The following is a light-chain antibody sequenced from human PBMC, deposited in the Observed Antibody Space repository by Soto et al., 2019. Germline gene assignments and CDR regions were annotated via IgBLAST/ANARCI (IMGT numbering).Light chain of an antibody. CDR3: QTWGTGSWV. CDR2: VKSDGTH. V-gene: IGLV4-69*01. J-gene: IGLJ3*02. CDR1: SGHSTYA. Sequence: QLVLTQSPSASASLGASVKLTCTLSSGHSTYAIAWHQQQPEKGPRYLMKVKSDGTHIKGDGIPDRFSGSSTGAERYLTISSLQSDDEADYYCQTWGTGSWVFGGGTKLTVL.